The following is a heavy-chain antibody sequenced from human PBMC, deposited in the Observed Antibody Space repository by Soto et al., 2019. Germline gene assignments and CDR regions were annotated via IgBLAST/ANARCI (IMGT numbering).Heavy chain of an antibody. D-gene: IGHD3-3*01. J-gene: IGHJ6*02. V-gene: IGHV1-18*01. CDR3: ARDVRNYDFWSGYGNDDYYYGMDV. Sequence: ASVKVSCKASGYTFTSYGISWVRQAPGQGLEWMGWISAYNGNTNYAQKLPGRVTMTTDTSTSTAYMELRSLRSDDTAVYYCARDVRNYDFWSGYGNDDYYYGMDVWGQGTTVTVSS. CDR2: ISAYNGNT. CDR1: GYTFTSYG.